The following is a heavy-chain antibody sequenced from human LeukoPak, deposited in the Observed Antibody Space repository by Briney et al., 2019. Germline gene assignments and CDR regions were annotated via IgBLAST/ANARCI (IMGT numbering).Heavy chain of an antibody. CDR1: GFTFSSYG. CDR2: IRYDGSNK. D-gene: IGHD5-18*01. CDR3: AKSRGYSYGMDAFDI. Sequence: GGSLRLSCAASGFTFSSYGMHWVRQAPGKGLEWVAFIRYDGSNKYYADSVKGRFTISRDNSKNTLYLQMNSLRAEDTAVYYCAKSRGYSYGMDAFDIWGQGTMVTVSS. J-gene: IGHJ3*02. V-gene: IGHV3-30*02.